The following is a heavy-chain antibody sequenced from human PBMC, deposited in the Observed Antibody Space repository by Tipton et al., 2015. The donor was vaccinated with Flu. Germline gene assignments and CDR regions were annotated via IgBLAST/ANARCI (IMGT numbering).Heavy chain of an antibody. CDR1: GFTFTTYW. J-gene: IGHJ4*02. CDR3: ARGGVAPGSF. Sequence: SLRLSCAASGFTFTTYWMTWVRQAPGKGLEWVANINQDGSEKYYVDSVKGRFTISRDNAKNSLFLQMNSLRAEDTAVYYCARGGVAPGSFWGQGTLVTVSS. CDR2: INQDGSEK. V-gene: IGHV3-7*03. D-gene: IGHD2-15*01.